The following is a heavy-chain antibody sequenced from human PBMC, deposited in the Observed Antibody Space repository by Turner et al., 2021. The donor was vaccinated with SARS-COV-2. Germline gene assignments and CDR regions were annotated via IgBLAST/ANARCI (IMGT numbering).Heavy chain of an antibody. CDR2: ISSSSSYI. J-gene: IGHJ3*02. CDR3: ARARWDYYDSSGYYPDAFDI. CDR1: AFTFSRYR. Sequence: GLLVESGGGVVQPGRSLRFSFPASAFTFSRYRMNWVRQAPGKGLEWVSAISSSSSYIYYADSVKGRFTISRDNAKKSLFLQMNSLRAEDTAVYYCARARWDYYDSSGYYPDAFDIWGQGTMVTVSS. D-gene: IGHD3-22*01. V-gene: IGHV3-21*01.